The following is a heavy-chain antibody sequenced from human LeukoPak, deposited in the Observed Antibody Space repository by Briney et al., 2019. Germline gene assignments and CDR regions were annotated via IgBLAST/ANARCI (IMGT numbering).Heavy chain of an antibody. CDR2: VSRRCANT. V-gene: IGHV3-23*01. Sequence: GGSLRLSCAVSGFIFRTYAMSCVPRAPGKGREGGSAVSRRCANTYCADSVKGRFPNHRNNSKNTVHLPMNTLSARDHAGYYCAEIARVYDSSGSQIYFAYWGQGTLVAVSS. J-gene: IGHJ4*02. CDR3: AEIARVYDSSGSQIYFAY. CDR1: GFIFRTYA. D-gene: IGHD3-22*01.